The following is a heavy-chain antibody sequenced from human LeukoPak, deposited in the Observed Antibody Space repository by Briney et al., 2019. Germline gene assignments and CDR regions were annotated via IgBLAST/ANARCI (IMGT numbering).Heavy chain of an antibody. J-gene: IGHJ4*02. Sequence: GGSLRLSCAASGFTFSSYSMNCVRQAPGKGLEWVSSISSSSSYIYYADSVKGRFTISRDNAKNSLYLQMNSLRAEDTAVYYCARDHDYGDYVIDYWGQGTLVTVSS. CDR3: ARDHDYGDYVIDY. CDR2: ISSSSSYI. V-gene: IGHV3-21*01. CDR1: GFTFSSYS. D-gene: IGHD4-17*01.